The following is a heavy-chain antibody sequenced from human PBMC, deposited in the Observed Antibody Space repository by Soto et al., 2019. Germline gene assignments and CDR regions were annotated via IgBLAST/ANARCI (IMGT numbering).Heavy chain of an antibody. CDR3: AKDRRFLEWLLGVFDY. D-gene: IGHD3-3*01. CDR1: GFTFSSYA. CDR2: ISGSGGST. V-gene: IGHV3-23*01. J-gene: IGHJ4*02. Sequence: EVQLLESGGGLVQPGGSLRLSCAASGFTFSSYAMSWVRQAPGKGLEWVSAISGSGGSTYYADPVKGRFTISRDNSKNTLYLQMNSLRAEDTAVYYCAKDRRFLEWLLGVFDYWGQGPLVTVSS.